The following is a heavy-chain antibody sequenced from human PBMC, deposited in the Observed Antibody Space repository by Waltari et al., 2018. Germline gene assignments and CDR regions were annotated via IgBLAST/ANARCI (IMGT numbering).Heavy chain of an antibody. CDR3: TTGDLGAYDYFPDYYYYYMDV. J-gene: IGHJ6*03. CDR1: GGSFPTFG. CDR2: IIPTFQKV. D-gene: IGHD3-3*01. Sequence: QVQLVQSGAEVKTPGSSVKVSCKAAGGSFPTFGLYWVRQAPGQGLEWRGGIIPTFQKVANAHEFQGRVSITADDYTGTAYMELSSLRSEDTAVYYCTTGDLGAYDYFPDYYYYYMDVWGKGTTVTVSS. V-gene: IGHV1-69*01.